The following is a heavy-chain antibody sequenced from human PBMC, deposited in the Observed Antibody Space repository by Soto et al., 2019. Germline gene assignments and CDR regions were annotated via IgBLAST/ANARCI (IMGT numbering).Heavy chain of an antibody. V-gene: IGHV3-53*01. J-gene: IGHJ6*02. CDR1: VFTGSSNY. CDR2: IYSGGST. CDR3: ARGLGELRYYYYGMDV. Sequence: WWSLRLSCSASVFTGSSNYMSWFRQAPGKGLEWVSVIYSGGSTYYADSVKGRFTISRDNSKNTLYLQMNSLRAEDTAVYYCARGLGELRYYYYGMDVWGQGTTVTVSS. D-gene: IGHD3-16*01.